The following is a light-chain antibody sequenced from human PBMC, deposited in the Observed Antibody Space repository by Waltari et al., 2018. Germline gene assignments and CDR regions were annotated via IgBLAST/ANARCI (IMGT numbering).Light chain of an antibody. CDR1: PSVLYSSSNKSY. CDR3: HQYYSTPWT. CDR2: WAS. Sequence: DIVMTQSPDSLAVSLGERATINCKSSPSVLYSSSNKSYLTWYQQKPGQPPKLLIYWASTRESGVPDRFSGSGSGTDFTLTISSLQAEDVAVYYCHQYYSTPWTFGQGTKVEIK. J-gene: IGKJ1*01. V-gene: IGKV4-1*01.